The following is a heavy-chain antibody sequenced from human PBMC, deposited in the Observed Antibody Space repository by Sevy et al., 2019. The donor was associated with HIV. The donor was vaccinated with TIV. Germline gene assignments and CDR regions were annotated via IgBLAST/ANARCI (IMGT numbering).Heavy chain of an antibody. CDR3: AREGSLRYFDL. CDR1: GFFFSDYY. J-gene: IGHJ2*01. CDR2: ISDRGTTI. Sequence: GGSLRLSCAASGFFFSDYYMNWIRQSPGRGLEWVSYISDRGTTIYYADSVKGRFTISRDNAKNSLYLQMNSLRAEDTAVYYCAREGSLRYFDLWGRGTLVTVSS. D-gene: IGHD3-10*01. V-gene: IGHV3-11*01.